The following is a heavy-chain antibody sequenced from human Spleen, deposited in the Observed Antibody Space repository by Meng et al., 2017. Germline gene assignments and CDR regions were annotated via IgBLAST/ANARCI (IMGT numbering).Heavy chain of an antibody. CDR2: IYYSGST. CDR1: GGSISSGGYY. CDR3: ARDLGGSYARDAFDI. J-gene: IGHJ3*02. V-gene: IGHV4-31*03. Sequence: LRLSCTVSGGSISSGGYYWSWIRQHPGKGLEWIGYIYYSGSTYYNPSLKSRVTISVDTSKNQFSLKLSSVTAADTAVYYCARDLGGSYARDAFDIWGQGTMVTVSS. D-gene: IGHD1-26*01.